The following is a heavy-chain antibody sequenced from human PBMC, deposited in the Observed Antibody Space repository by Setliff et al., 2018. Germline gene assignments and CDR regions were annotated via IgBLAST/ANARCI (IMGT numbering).Heavy chain of an antibody. J-gene: IGHJ4*02. CDR1: GYTFTSYD. V-gene: IGHV1-8*01. D-gene: IGHD3-22*01. Sequence: ASVKVSCKASGYTFTSYDINWVRQATGQGLEWMGWMNPNSGNTGYAQKFQGRVTMTRNTSISTAYMELSSLRSEDTAVYYCARTNNYYDSSGYYYVIDYWGQGTLATVSS. CDR3: ARTNNYYDSSGYYYVIDY. CDR2: MNPNSGNT.